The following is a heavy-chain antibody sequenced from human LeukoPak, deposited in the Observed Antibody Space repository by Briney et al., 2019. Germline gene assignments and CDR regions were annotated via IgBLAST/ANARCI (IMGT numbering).Heavy chain of an antibody. Sequence: GSLRLSCGASGFTFGSYAMHWVRQAPGKGLEYVSAISSNGGSTYYANSVKGRFTISRDNSKNTVFLQMNSLRAEDTAIYYCAREALDMYYFDYWGQGTLVTVSS. CDR2: ISSNGGST. J-gene: IGHJ4*02. D-gene: IGHD3-3*02. CDR1: GFTFGSYA. CDR3: AREALDMYYFDY. V-gene: IGHV3-64*01.